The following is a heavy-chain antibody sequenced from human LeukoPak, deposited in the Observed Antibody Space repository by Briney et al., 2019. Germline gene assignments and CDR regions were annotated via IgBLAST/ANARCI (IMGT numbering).Heavy chain of an antibody. CDR2: INAGNGNT. Sequence: ASVKVSCKASGGTFSSYAISWVRQAPGQRLEWMGWINAGNGNTKYSQKFQGRVTITRDTSASTAYMELSSLRSEDTAVYYCARDRSWNYPNWFDPWGQGTLVTVSS. CDR3: ARDRSWNYPNWFDP. CDR1: GGTFSSYA. V-gene: IGHV1-3*01. D-gene: IGHD1-7*01. J-gene: IGHJ5*02.